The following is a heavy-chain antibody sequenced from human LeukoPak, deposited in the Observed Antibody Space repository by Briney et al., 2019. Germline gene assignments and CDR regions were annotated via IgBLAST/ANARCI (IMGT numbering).Heavy chain of an antibody. V-gene: IGHV1-2*02. CDR2: INSNSGGT. J-gene: IGHJ4*02. D-gene: IGHD6-13*01. CDR3: ARDLLAAAGTGY. Sequence: ASVKVSCKASGYNFTGYYMHWVRQATGQGLEWMGWINSNSGGTNYAQKFQGRVTMTRDTSISTAYMELSRLRSDDTAVYYCARDLLAAAGTGYWGQGTLVTVSS. CDR1: GYNFTGYY.